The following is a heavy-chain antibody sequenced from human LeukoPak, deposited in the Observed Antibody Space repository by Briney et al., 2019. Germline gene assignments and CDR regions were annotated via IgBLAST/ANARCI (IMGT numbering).Heavy chain of an antibody. Sequence: PGGSLRLSCAASGFTFDDYGMSWVRQAPGKGLEWVSSISSSSSYIYYADSVKGRFTISRDNAKNSPYLQMNSLRAEDTAVYYCARGRSSGWYSTFDYWGQGTLVTVSS. J-gene: IGHJ4*02. CDR2: ISSSSSYI. CDR1: GFTFDDYG. V-gene: IGHV3-21*01. D-gene: IGHD6-19*01. CDR3: ARGRSSGWYSTFDY.